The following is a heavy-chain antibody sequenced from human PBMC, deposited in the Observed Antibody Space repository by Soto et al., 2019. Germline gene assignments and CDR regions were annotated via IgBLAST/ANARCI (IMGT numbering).Heavy chain of an antibody. D-gene: IGHD3-10*01. CDR2: IIPIFCTA. J-gene: IGHJ6*01. CDR1: RVTFVSCA. CDR3: ARDWVSYVSGSYDKTDYYYYGMDV. Sequence: GPSVNVSCNASRVTFVSCAMWSVRQAPGQGLEWMGGIIPIFCTANYAQRFQVRVTITADESTSTAYMKLSSLRSEDTAVYYCARDWVSYVSGSYDKTDYYYYGMDVWGQGTTVTVSS. V-gene: IGHV1-69*13.